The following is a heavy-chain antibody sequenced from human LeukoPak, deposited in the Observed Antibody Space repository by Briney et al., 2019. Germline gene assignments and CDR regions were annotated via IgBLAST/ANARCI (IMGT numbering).Heavy chain of an antibody. V-gene: IGHV5-51*01. CDR1: GYSLTSYW. Sequence: GESLQISCKGSGYSLTSYWIGWVRQMPGKGLEWMGIIYPGDSDTRYSPSFQGQVTISADKSISTAYLQWSSLKASDTAMYYCARHSPYGDYQSDYWGQGTLVTVSS. CDR2: IYPGDSDT. CDR3: ARHSPYGDYQSDY. D-gene: IGHD4-17*01. J-gene: IGHJ4*02.